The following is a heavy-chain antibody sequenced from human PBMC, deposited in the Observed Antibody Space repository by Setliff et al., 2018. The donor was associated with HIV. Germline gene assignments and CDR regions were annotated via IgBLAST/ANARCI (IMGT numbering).Heavy chain of an antibody. CDR3: ARDPWFGESENYYYYYYMDV. V-gene: IGHV4-59*01. CDR1: GGSISNYY. D-gene: IGHD3-10*01. Sequence: LSLTCTVPGGSISNYYWSWIRQSPGKGLEWIGYISNTGNTKYNPSLKSRVTIAGDTSKNQFSVRLTSVTAADTAVYYCARDPWFGESENYYYYYYMDVWGKGTTVTVSS. CDR2: ISNTGNT. J-gene: IGHJ6*03.